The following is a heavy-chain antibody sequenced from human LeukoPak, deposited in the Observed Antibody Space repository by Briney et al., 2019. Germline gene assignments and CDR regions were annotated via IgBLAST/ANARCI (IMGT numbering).Heavy chain of an antibody. CDR1: GGSISSSSYY. Sequence: SETLSLTCTVSGGSISSSSYYWSWIRQPPGKGLEWIGYIYYSGSTYYNPSLKSRVTISVDTSKNQFSLKLSSVTAADTAVYYCARVKQQAMDVWGKGTTVTVSS. J-gene: IGHJ6*04. CDR2: IYYSGST. CDR3: ARVKQQAMDV. V-gene: IGHV4-30-4*08. D-gene: IGHD6-13*01.